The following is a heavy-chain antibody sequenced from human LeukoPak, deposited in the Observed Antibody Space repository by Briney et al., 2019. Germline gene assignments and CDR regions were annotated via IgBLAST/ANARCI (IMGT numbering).Heavy chain of an antibody. Sequence: GGSLRLSCAASGFTFSSYEMNWVRQTPGKGLEWVSYITSSGGTIYYADSVKGRFTISRDNAKNSLYLQMNSLRAEDTAVYYCARHWVFDYWGQGTLVTVSS. J-gene: IGHJ4*02. CDR3: ARHWVFDY. D-gene: IGHD7-27*01. CDR2: ITSSGGTI. V-gene: IGHV3-48*03. CDR1: GFTFSSYE.